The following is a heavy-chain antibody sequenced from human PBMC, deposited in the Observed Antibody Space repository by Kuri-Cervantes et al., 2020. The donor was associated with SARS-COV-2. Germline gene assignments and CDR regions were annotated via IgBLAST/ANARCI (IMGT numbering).Heavy chain of an antibody. Sequence: GSLRLSCAASGFTFSSYAMSWIRQPPGKGLEWIGSIYYSGGTYYNPSLKSRVTISVDTSKNQFSLKLSSVTAADTAVYYCARGGACSSTSCYYWFDPWGQGTLVTVSS. J-gene: IGHJ5*02. CDR3: ARGGACSSTSCYYWFDP. CDR2: IYYSGGT. D-gene: IGHD2-2*01. V-gene: IGHV4-39*01. CDR1: GFTFSSYA.